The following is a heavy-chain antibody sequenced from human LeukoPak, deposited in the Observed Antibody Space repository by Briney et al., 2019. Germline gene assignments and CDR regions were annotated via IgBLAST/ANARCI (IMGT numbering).Heavy chain of an antibody. J-gene: IGHJ6*03. V-gene: IGHV3-23*01. CDR3: AKAPGIAAAGTLGHYYMDV. Sequence: GGSLRLSCAASGFTFSSYAMSWVRQAPGKGLEWVSAISGSGGSTYYADSVKGRFTISRDNSKNTLYLQMNSLRADDTAVYYCAKAPGIAAAGTLGHYYMDVWGKGTTVTVPS. CDR2: ISGSGGST. D-gene: IGHD6-13*01. CDR1: GFTFSSYA.